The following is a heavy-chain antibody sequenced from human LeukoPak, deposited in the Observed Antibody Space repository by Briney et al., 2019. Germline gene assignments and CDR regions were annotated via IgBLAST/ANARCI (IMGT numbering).Heavy chain of an antibody. CDR3: ARVETAMGDY. Sequence: SVKLSCKASGGTFSSYAISWVRQAPGHGLEWMGGIIPIFGTANYAQKFQGRVTITADESTSTAYMELSSLRSEDTAVYYCARVETAMGDYWGQGTLVTVSS. D-gene: IGHD5-18*01. J-gene: IGHJ4*02. V-gene: IGHV1-69*13. CDR1: GGTFSSYA. CDR2: IIPIFGTA.